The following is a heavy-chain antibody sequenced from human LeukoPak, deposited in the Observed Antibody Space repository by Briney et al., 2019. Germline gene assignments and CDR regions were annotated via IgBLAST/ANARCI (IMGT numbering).Heavy chain of an antibody. CDR2: IKQDGSEQ. Sequence: GGSLRLSCAASGFTFRRYWMGWVRQAPGKGLEWVANIKQDGSEQFYVDFVKGRFTISRDNAENSLYLQMSSLRAEDTAVYYCIRDIKHGYNNFPTHFDSWGQGTLVTVSS. CDR1: GFTFRRYW. D-gene: IGHD5-24*01. J-gene: IGHJ4*02. V-gene: IGHV3-7*01. CDR3: IRDIKHGYNNFPTHFDS.